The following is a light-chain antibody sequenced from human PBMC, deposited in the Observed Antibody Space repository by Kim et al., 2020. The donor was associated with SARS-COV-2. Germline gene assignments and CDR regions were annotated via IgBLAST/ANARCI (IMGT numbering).Light chain of an antibody. Sequence: SPGERATLSCRASQSVSSSYSAWYQQKPGGAPRLLIFGASTRATGVPDRFSGSGSGTDFIPTITRLQHEDFAVYYCQQYGGSRWTFGQGTKVDIK. CDR3: QQYGGSRWT. V-gene: IGKV3-20*01. CDR1: QSVSSSY. J-gene: IGKJ1*01. CDR2: GAS.